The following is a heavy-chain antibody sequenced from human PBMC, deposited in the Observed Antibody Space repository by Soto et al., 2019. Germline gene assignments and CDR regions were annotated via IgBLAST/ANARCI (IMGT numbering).Heavy chain of an antibody. J-gene: IGHJ4*02. CDR1: GGTFSSYA. D-gene: IGHD1-26*01. CDR2: IIPIFGTA. Sequence: QVQLVQSGAEVKKPGSSVKVSCKASGGTFSSYASSWVRQAPGQGLEWMGGIIPIFGTANYAQKFQGRVTITADESTSTAYMELSSLRSEDTAVYYCAKGGWELLPYYFDYWGQGTLVTVSS. CDR3: AKGGWELLPYYFDY. V-gene: IGHV1-69*01.